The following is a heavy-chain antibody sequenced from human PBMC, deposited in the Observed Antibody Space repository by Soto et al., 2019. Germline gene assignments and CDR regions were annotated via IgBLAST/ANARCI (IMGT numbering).Heavy chain of an antibody. CDR1: GFTFSSYS. CDR3: AREPWDCSGGSCKGGLDY. V-gene: IGHV3-48*01. J-gene: IGHJ4*02. D-gene: IGHD2-15*01. CDR2: ISSSSSTI. Sequence: GGSLRLSCAASGFTFSSYSMNWVRQAPGKGLEWVSYISSSSSTIYYADSVKGRFTISRDNAKNSLYLQMNSLRAEDTAVYYCAREPWDCSGGSCKGGLDYWGQGTLVTVSS.